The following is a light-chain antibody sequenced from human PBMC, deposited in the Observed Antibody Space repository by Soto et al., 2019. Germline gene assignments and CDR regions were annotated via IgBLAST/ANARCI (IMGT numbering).Light chain of an antibody. Sequence: QAVVTQEPSRTVSPGGTVTLTCGSSTGAVTSGHYPYWFQQKPGQAPRTLISDTSNKHSWTPARFSGSLLGDKAALTLSGAQPEDEAEYYCLLSFSGAHVFGGGTKLTVL. J-gene: IGLJ2*01. V-gene: IGLV7-46*01. CDR3: LLSFSGAHV. CDR2: DTS. CDR1: TGAVTSGHY.